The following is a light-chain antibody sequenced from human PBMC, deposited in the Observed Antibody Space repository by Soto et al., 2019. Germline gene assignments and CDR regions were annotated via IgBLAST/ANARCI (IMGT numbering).Light chain of an antibody. J-gene: IGLJ1*01. CDR1: SSDVGGYNY. V-gene: IGLV2-14*01. CDR3: SSYTISSTLYV. CDR2: DVS. Sequence: QSALTQPASVSGSPGQSITISCTGTSSDVGGYNYVSWYQQHPGKAPKLMIYDVSNRPSGVSNPFSGSKSGNTASLTISGLQAEDEADYYCSSYTISSTLYVFGTGTKVTVL.